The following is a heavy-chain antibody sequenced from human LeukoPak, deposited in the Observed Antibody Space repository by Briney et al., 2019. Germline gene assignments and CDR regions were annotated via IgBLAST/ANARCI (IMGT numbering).Heavy chain of an antibody. V-gene: IGHV3-23*01. J-gene: IGHJ6*02. CDR3: ATAPPYSGYPQLSYYGMDV. D-gene: IGHD5-12*01. CDR2: ISGSGGST. CDR1: GFTFSSYW. Sequence: GGSLRLSCAASGFTFSSYWMSWVRQAPGKGLEWVSAISGSGGSTYYADSVKGRFTISRDNSKNTLYLQMNSLRAEDTAVYYFATAPPYSGYPQLSYYGMDVWGQGTTVTVSS.